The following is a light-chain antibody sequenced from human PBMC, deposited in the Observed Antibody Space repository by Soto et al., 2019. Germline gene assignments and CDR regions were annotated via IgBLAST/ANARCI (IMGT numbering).Light chain of an antibody. CDR1: SSDVGGYNY. Sequence: QSVLAQPASVSGSPGQSITISCTGTSSDVGGYNYVSWYQQHPGKAPKVMIYDASNRPSGVSNRFSGSKSGNTASLTISGLQAEDEADYFCSSYTSRGTYVFGTGTKVTVL. J-gene: IGLJ1*01. CDR3: SSYTSRGTYV. V-gene: IGLV2-14*01. CDR2: DAS.